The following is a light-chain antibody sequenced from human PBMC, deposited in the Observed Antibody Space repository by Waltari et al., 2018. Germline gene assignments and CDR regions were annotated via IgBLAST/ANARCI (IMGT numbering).Light chain of an antibody. J-gene: IGLJ2*01. CDR2: YVS. CDR3: SSYTSISTPVV. CDR1: SSDVGGYNY. Sequence: QSALPQPASVSGSPGQSITISCIGTSSDVGGYNYVSWYQQHPGKVPKLLIYYVSNRPSGVSKRFSGSKSGNTASLTISGLQAEDEADYYCSSYTSISTPVVFGGGTKLTVL. V-gene: IGLV2-14*03.